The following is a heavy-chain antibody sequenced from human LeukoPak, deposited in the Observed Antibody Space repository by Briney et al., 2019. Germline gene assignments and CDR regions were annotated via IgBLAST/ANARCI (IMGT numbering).Heavy chain of an antibody. D-gene: IGHD3-16*01. CDR2: IYSDGSA. Sequence: GGSLRLSCAASGFTVSRSSMTWVRQAPGKGLEWVSVIYSDGSAYYAESVKGRLTISRDNSKNTIYLQMNRLRAEDTAVYYCARDHRVGGSWGQGTLVTVSS. J-gene: IGHJ4*02. V-gene: IGHV3-53*01. CDR1: GFTVSRSS. CDR3: ARDHRVGGS.